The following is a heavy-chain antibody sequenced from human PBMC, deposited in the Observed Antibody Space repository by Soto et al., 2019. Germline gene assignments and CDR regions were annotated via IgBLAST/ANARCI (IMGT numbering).Heavy chain of an antibody. J-gene: IGHJ6*03. Sequence: QVQLVQSGAEVKKPGSSVKVSCKASGGTFSSYTISWVRQAPGQGLEWMGRIIPILGIANYAQKFQGRVTITADKSTSTAYMELSSLRSEDTAVYYCAKGRIGVVAATDYYYYMGVCGNGTTVTVSS. V-gene: IGHV1-69*02. CDR1: GGTFSSYT. CDR2: IIPILGIA. D-gene: IGHD2-15*01. CDR3: AKGRIGVVAATDYYYYMGV.